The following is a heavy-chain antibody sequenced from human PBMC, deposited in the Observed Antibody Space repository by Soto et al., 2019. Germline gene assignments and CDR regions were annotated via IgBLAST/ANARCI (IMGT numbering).Heavy chain of an antibody. CDR2: ISGSGGST. V-gene: IGHV3-23*01. J-gene: IGHJ4*02. CDR3: AKDNLAYIVPPRD. Sequence: EVQLLESGGGLVQPGGSLRLSCAASGFTFSSYAMSWVRQAPGKGLEWVSAISGSGGSTYYADSVKGRFTISRDNSKNTLYLQMNSQRAEDTAVYYCAKDNLAYIVPPRDWGQGTLVTVSS. D-gene: IGHD2-8*01. CDR1: GFTFSSYA.